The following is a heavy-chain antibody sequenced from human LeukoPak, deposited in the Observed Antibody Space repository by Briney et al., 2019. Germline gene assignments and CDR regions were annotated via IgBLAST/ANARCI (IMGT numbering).Heavy chain of an antibody. Sequence: ASVKVSCKASGYTFIDYYIHWVRQAPGQGLEFLGWISPDSGGTNYPQKFQGRVTLTRGTSINTAYMELSRLRSDDTAVYYCARDADSSSSLDFWGQGTLVPVSS. V-gene: IGHV1-2*02. J-gene: IGHJ4*02. CDR2: ISPDSGGT. CDR1: GYTFIDYY. CDR3: ARDADSSSSLDF. D-gene: IGHD6-13*01.